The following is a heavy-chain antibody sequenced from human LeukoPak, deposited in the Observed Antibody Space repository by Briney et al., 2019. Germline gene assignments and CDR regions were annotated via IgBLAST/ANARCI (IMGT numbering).Heavy chain of an antibody. V-gene: IGHV3-21*01. D-gene: IGHD3-22*01. CDR1: GFTFSSYS. CDR2: ISSSSSYI. Sequence: GGSLRFSCAASGFTFSSYSMNWVRQAPGKGLEWVSSISSSSSYIYYADSVKGRFTISRDNAKNSLYLQMNSLRAEDTAVYYCARSDITMIVVANYYFDYWGQGTLVTVSS. J-gene: IGHJ4*02. CDR3: ARSDITMIVVANYYFDY.